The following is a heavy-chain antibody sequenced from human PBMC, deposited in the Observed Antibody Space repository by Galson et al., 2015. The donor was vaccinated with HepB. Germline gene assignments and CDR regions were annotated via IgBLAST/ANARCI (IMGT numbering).Heavy chain of an antibody. D-gene: IGHD6-19*01. Sequence: SLRLSCAASGFTFGEYGMHWVRQAPDKGLEWVAVVSYDGDHEYYGDFVKGRFTISRDNSKNTLFLQMNSLRVDDTAKYYCARTSGSIEEVGYLYYFYNMDVWGQGTTVTVSS. J-gene: IGHJ6*02. CDR2: VSYDGDHE. CDR3: ARTSGSIEEVGYLYYFYNMDV. CDR1: GFTFGEYG. V-gene: IGHV3-30*03.